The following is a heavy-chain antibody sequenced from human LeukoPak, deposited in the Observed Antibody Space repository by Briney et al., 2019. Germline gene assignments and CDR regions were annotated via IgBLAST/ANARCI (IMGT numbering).Heavy chain of an antibody. Sequence: SETLSLTCTVSGGSISSYYWSRIRQPPGKGLEWIGYIYYSGSTNYNPSLKSRVTISLDTSKNQFSLKLSSVTAADTAVYYCARHLDYYDSSVNYWGQGTLVTVSS. J-gene: IGHJ4*02. D-gene: IGHD3-22*01. CDR3: ARHLDYYDSSVNY. CDR2: IYYSGST. CDR1: GGSISSYY. V-gene: IGHV4-59*08.